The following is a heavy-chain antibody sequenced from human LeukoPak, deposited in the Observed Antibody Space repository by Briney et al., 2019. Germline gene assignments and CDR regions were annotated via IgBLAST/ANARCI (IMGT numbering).Heavy chain of an antibody. CDR2: INHSGST. CDR1: GXSFSGYY. Sequence: PSETLSLTCAVYGXSFSGYYRSWIRQPPGEGLESIGEINHSGSTNYNPSLKSRVTISVDTSKNQFSLKLSSLTAADTAVYYCARRAMVRGVIDAFDIWGQGTMVTVSS. CDR3: ARRAMVRGVIDAFDI. D-gene: IGHD3-10*01. V-gene: IGHV4-34*01. J-gene: IGHJ3*02.